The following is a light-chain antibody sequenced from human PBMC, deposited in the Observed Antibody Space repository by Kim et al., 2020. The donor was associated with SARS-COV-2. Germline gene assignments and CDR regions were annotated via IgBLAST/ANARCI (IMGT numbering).Light chain of an antibody. J-gene: IGKJ4*01. CDR3: QQYYSTPLT. CDR2: WSS. CDR1: QSVLFSSNNKNY. V-gene: IGKV4-1*01. Sequence: IVMTQSPDSLAVSLGERATINCKSSQSVLFSSNNKNYLAWYQQKPGQPPKLLIYWSSTRESGVPDRFRGSGSETDFTLTISSLQAEDVAVYYCQQYYSTPLTFGGGTKVDI.